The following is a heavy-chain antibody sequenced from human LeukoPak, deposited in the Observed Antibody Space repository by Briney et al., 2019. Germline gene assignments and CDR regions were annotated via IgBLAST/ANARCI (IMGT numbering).Heavy chain of an antibody. J-gene: IGHJ4*02. D-gene: IGHD6-19*01. V-gene: IGHV3-7*01. CDR2: INKDGSEK. Sequence: AGGSLRLSCAASGFTFTTYWMTWVRQAPGKRLEWVANINKDGSEKYYVDSVEGRFTISRDNAKNSLYLQMNSLRAEDTAVYYCARLRAGYFDYWGQGTLVTVSS. CDR1: GFTFTTYW. CDR3: ARLRAGYFDY.